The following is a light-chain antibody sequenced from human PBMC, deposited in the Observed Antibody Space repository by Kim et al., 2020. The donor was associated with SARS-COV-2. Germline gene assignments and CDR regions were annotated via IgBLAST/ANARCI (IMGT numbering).Light chain of an antibody. V-gene: IGLV3-19*01. J-gene: IGLJ1*01. CDR2: AKN. CDR3: SSRDSSGNHLYV. CDR1: SIITYY. Sequence: QTARFTCQRDSIITYYATYYHQMPGQAPLLVIYAKNNRPPGIPDRFSGSNSGNTASFTITGAHPEDEADYYCSSRDSSGNHLYVFGAGTKVTVL.